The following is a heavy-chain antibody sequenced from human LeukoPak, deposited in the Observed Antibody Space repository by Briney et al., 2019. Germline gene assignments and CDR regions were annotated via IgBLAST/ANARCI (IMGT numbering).Heavy chain of an antibody. D-gene: IGHD6-19*01. Sequence: ASVKVSCKASGYTFTSYYMHWVRQAPGQGLEWMGIINPGGGGTSYAQKFQGRVTMTRDTSTSTVYMELNSLRAEDTAVYYCARDLYSSGWYEEDYYYYGMDVWGQGTTVTVSS. V-gene: IGHV1-46*01. CDR1: GYTFTSYY. J-gene: IGHJ6*02. CDR2: INPGGGGT. CDR3: ARDLYSSGWYEEDYYYYGMDV.